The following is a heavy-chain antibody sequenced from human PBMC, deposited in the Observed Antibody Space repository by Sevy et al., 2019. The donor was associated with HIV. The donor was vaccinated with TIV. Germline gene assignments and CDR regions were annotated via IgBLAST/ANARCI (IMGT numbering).Heavy chain of an antibody. J-gene: IGHJ3*02. CDR2: ISSSSSYI. CDR3: ARDLEKPDIVVVVAAAFDI. CDR1: GFTFSSYS. Sequence: GGSLRLSCAASGFTFSSYSMNWVRQAPGKGLEWVSSISSSSSYIYYADSVKGRFTISRDNAKNSLYRQMNSLMAEDTAVYYCARDLEKPDIVVVVAAAFDIWGQGTMVTVSS. D-gene: IGHD2-15*01. V-gene: IGHV3-21*01.